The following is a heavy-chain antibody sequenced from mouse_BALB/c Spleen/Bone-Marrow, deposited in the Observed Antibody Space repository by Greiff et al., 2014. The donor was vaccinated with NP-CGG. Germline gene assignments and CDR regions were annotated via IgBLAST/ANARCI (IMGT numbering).Heavy chain of an antibody. CDR2: ISTCSGNT. Sequence: VQLQESGPELVRPGVSVKISCKGSGYTFTDYAVHWVKQSHAKSLEWIGVISTCSGNTNYNQKFKGKATMTVDKSSSTAYMELARLTSEDSAIYYCARYDGYYGAMDYWGQGTSVTVSS. J-gene: IGHJ4*01. D-gene: IGHD2-3*01. V-gene: IGHV1-67*01. CDR1: GYTFTDYA. CDR3: ARYDGYYGAMDY.